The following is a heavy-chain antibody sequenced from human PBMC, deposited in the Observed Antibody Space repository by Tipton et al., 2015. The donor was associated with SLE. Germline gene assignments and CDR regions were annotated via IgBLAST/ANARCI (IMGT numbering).Heavy chain of an antibody. J-gene: IGHJ6*02. D-gene: IGHD6-13*01. V-gene: IGHV4-59*01. Sequence: TLSLTCTVSGGSISGYYRSWIRQPPGKGLEWIGYIYYSGSTNYNPSLKSRVTISVDTSKNQFSLKLSSVTAADTAVYYCARQSSWYFYYGMDVWGQGTTVTVSS. CDR1: GGSISGYY. CDR3: ARQSSWYFYYGMDV. CDR2: IYYSGST.